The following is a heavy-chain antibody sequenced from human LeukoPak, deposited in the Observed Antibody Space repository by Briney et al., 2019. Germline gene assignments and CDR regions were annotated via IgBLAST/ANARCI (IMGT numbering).Heavy chain of an antibody. D-gene: IGHD3-10*01. CDR1: GFTFSTYG. V-gene: IGHV3-23*01. Sequence: GGSLRLSCAASGFTFSTYGMSWVRQAPGKGLEWVSGISGSGGASYYADSVKGRFTISRDDSHNTLYLQMNSLRAEDTAVYYCAKGHYYGSGTNWFDPWGQGTLVTVSS. CDR2: ISGSGGAS. J-gene: IGHJ5*02. CDR3: AKGHYYGSGTNWFDP.